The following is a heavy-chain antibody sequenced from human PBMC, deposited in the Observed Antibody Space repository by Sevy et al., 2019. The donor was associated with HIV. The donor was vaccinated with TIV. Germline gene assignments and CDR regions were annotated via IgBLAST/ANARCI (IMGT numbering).Heavy chain of an antibody. CDR1: EFTFSSHA. CDR3: ARDGRGISAFDI. V-gene: IGHV3-23*01. CDR2: ISGNGENT. D-gene: IGHD3-3*02. Sequence: GGSLRLSCAASEFTFSSHAVSWVRQAPGKGLEWVSAISGNGENTHYAHSVRGRFIISRDNFKNTLYLHMSTLRAEDTALYYCARDGRGISAFDIWGQGTMVTVSS. J-gene: IGHJ3*02.